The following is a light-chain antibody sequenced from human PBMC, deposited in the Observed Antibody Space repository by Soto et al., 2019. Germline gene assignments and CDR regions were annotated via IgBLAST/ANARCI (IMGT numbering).Light chain of an antibody. CDR3: QHRSEWPVS. CDR1: ESVSSIY. J-gene: IGKJ5*01. V-gene: IGKV3D-20*02. Sequence: ENVLTQSPGTLSLSPGERATLSCRASESVSSIYVAWYQQKPGQAPTLLIYGASTRATGIPDRFSGSGSGTDFTLTISSLEPEDFAVYYCQHRSEWPVSFGQGTRLEI. CDR2: GAS.